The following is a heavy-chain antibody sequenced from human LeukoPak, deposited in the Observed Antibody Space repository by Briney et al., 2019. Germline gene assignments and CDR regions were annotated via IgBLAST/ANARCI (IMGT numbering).Heavy chain of an antibody. CDR3: ARDWGSNDAFDI. J-gene: IGHJ3*02. V-gene: IGHV1-2*02. CDR2: INPNSGGT. Sequence: ASVKVSCKASGYTFTSYYMHWVRQAPGQGLEWMGWINPNSGGTNYAQKFQGRVTMTRDTSISTAYMELSRLRSDDTAVYYCARDWGSNDAFDIWGQGTMVTVSS. CDR1: GYTFTSYY. D-gene: IGHD7-27*01.